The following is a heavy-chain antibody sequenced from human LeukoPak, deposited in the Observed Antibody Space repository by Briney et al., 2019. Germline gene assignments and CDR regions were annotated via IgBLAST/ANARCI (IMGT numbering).Heavy chain of an antibody. CDR2: IYYSGST. CDR3: ARHVHLLGYCSGGSCYGWFDP. Sequence: SETLSLTCTVSGGSISSYYWSWIRQPPGKGLEWIGYIYYSGSTNYSPSLKSRVTISVDTSKNQFSLKLSSVTAADTAVYYCARHVHLLGYCSGGSCYGWFDPWGQGTLVTVSS. D-gene: IGHD2-15*01. V-gene: IGHV4-59*08. CDR1: GGSISSYY. J-gene: IGHJ5*02.